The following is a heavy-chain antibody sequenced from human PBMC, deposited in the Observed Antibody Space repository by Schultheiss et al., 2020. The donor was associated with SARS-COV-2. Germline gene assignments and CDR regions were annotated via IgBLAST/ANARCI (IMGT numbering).Heavy chain of an antibody. CDR1: GFTFSSYG. D-gene: IGHD3-3*01. CDR2: IWYDGSNK. CDR3: ASFRFLDNYYYGMDV. Sequence: GGSLRLSCAASGFTFSSYGMHWVRQAPGKGLEWVAVIWYDGSNKYYADSVKGRFTISRDNSKNTLYLQMNSLRAEDTAVYYCASFRFLDNYYYGMDVWGQGTTVTVSS. J-gene: IGHJ6*02. V-gene: IGHV3-33*01.